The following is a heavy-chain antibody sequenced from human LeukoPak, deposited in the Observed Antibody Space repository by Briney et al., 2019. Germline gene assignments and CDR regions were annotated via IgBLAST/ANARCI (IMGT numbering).Heavy chain of an antibody. D-gene: IGHD2-21*02. CDR2: IYYSGST. J-gene: IGHJ6*02. V-gene: IGHV4-59*08. Sequence: PSETLSLTCTVSGGSISSYYWSWIRQPPGKGLEWIGYIYYSGSTNYNPSLKSRVTISVDTSKNQFSLKLSSVTAADTAVYYCATCLLPYYYGMDVWGQGTTVTVSS. CDR3: ATCLLPYYYGMDV. CDR1: GGSISSYY.